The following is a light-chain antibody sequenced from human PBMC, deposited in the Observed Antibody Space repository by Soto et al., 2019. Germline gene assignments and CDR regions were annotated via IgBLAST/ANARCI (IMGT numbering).Light chain of an antibody. Sequence: EILMTQSPATLSVSPGERATLSCRASQSVRSNLAWYQQKPGQAPRLLIFGATTRATGMPARFSGSGSGTEFTLTISSLQSEDFAVYYCQQYNNWPPVTFGPGTKVDIK. CDR1: QSVRSN. V-gene: IGKV3-15*01. CDR2: GAT. CDR3: QQYNNWPPVT. J-gene: IGKJ3*01.